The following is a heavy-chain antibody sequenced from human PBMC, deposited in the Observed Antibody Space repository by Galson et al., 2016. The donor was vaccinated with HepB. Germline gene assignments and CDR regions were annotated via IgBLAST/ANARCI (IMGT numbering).Heavy chain of an antibody. Sequence: KVSCKASGYTFSNYYMHWVRQMPGKGLEWMGTIDPSDSYTKYSPSFQGHVTISADKSISTAYLQWSSLKASDTAMYYCARHYSSSPAGDFWGRGALVTVSS. J-gene: IGHJ2*01. V-gene: IGHV5-10-1*01. D-gene: IGHD6-6*01. CDR2: IDPSDSYT. CDR1: GYTFSNYY. CDR3: ARHYSSSPAGDF.